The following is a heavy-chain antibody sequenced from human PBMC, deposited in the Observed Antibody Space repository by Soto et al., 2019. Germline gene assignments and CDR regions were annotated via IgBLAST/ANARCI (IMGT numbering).Heavy chain of an antibody. CDR2: ISGSGGST. CDR1: GFAFSSYW. J-gene: IGHJ4*02. CDR3: AKTLSGTTGTFDY. V-gene: IGHV3-23*04. D-gene: IGHD1-7*01. Sequence: EEQLVESGGGLVQPGGSLRLSCAASGFAFSSYWMHWVRQAPGKGLEWVSSISGSGGSTYYADSVKGRFTISRDNSKNTLYLQMNSLRAEDTAVYYCAKTLSGTTGTFDYWGQGTLVTVSS.